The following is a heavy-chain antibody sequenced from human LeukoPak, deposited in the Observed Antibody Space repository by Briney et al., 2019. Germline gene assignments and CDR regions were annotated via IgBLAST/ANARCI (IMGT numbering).Heavy chain of an antibody. CDR3: ASASGSYPIY. J-gene: IGHJ4*02. V-gene: IGHV4-4*09. CDR2: IHNSGST. Sequence: SETLSLTCTVSGGSIISHYWSWIRQPPGKGLEWIGYIHNSGSTNYNPSLKSRVTISADTSKNQFSLNLNSVTAADTAVYYCASASGSYPIYWGQGTLVTVSS. CDR1: GGSIISHY. D-gene: IGHD3-10*01.